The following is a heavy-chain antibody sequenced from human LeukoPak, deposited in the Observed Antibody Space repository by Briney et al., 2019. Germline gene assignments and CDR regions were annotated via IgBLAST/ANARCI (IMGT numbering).Heavy chain of an antibody. D-gene: IGHD5-18*01. CDR1: GGSISSYY. V-gene: IGHV4-4*07. CDR3: ARDGFSGGYSYGYPYYYMDV. CDR2: IYTSGGT. Sequence: SETLSLTRTVSGGSISSYYWGWIRQPAGKGLEWIGRIYTSGGTNYNPSLKSRVTMSVDTSKNQFSLKLSSVTAADTAVYYCARDGFSGGYSYGYPYYYMDVWGKGTTVTISS. J-gene: IGHJ6*03.